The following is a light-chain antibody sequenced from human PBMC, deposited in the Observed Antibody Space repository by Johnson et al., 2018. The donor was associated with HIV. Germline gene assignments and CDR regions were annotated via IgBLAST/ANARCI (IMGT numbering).Light chain of an antibody. CDR3: GAWDSRLSVCV. Sequence: QSVLTQPPSVSAAPGQKVTISCSGSSSNIGNNYVSWYQQLPGTAPKLLIFENYKRPSGIPDRFSGSRSGTSATLAITGLKTGDEADYYCGAWDSRLSVCVFGPGTKVTVL. CDR1: SSNIGNNY. J-gene: IGLJ1*01. CDR2: ENY. V-gene: IGLV1-51*02.